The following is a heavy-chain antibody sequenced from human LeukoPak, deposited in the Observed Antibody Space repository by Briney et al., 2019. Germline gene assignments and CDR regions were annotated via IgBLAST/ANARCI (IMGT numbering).Heavy chain of an antibody. D-gene: IGHD3-22*01. J-gene: IGHJ4*02. V-gene: IGHV3-7*01. CDR3: VRLRRNSDTSGYYYYYDF. Sequence: PGGSLRLSCAASGFAFSSSWMSWVRQAPGKGLEWVANIKQDGSETYYVDSLKGRFTISRDDARDSLYLQMNSLRAEDTAVYYCVRLRRNSDTSGYYYYYDFWGQGTLVTVSS. CDR2: IKQDGSET. CDR1: GFAFSSSW.